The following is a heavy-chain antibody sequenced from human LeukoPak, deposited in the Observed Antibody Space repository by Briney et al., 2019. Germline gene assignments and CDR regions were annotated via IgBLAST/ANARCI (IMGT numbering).Heavy chain of an antibody. V-gene: IGHV5-51*01. Sequence: GESLKISCKGSGYSFTSYWIGWVRQMPGKGLEWMGIIYPGDSDTRYSPSFQGQVTISADKSISTAYLQWSSLKASDTAMYYCARLTYYYDSSGYYSAALFDYWGQGTLVTVSS. J-gene: IGHJ4*02. CDR2: IYPGDSDT. CDR1: GYSFTSYW. D-gene: IGHD3-22*01. CDR3: ARLTYYYDSSGYYSAALFDY.